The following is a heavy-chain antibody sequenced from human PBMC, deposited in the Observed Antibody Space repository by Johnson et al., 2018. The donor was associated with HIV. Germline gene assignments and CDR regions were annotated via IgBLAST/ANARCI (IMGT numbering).Heavy chain of an antibody. CDR1: GFTITTYG. CDR2: ISYDGSNK. J-gene: IGHJ3*02. V-gene: IGHV3-30*18. D-gene: IGHD6-19*01. CDR3: AKDVHSSGWYAFDI. Sequence: QVQLVESGGGVVQPGRSLRLSCVASGFTITTYGMHWVRQAPGKGLEWVAVISYDGSNKYYADSVKGRFTISRDNSKNTLYLQMNSLRAEDTAVYSCAKDVHSSGWYAFDIWGQGTMVTVSS.